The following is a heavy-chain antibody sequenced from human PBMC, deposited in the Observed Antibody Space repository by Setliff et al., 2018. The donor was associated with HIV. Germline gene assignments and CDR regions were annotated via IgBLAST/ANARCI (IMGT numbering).Heavy chain of an antibody. CDR2: ISGYNGNT. Sequence: GASVKVSCKASGGTFSSYGISWVRQAPGQGLEWMGWISGYNGNTKYAQRFQGRVAMTTETSTSTAYMEMRSLRSDDTAVYYCARGPPIVVVPAALLTFDYWGQGTLVTVSS. D-gene: IGHD2-2*01. CDR1: GGTFSSYG. J-gene: IGHJ4*02. CDR3: ARGPPIVVVPAALLTFDY. V-gene: IGHV1-18*01.